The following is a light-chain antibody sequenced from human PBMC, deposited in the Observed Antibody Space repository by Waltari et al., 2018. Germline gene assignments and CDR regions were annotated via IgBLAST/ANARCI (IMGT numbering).Light chain of an antibody. Sequence: QSALTQAASVSGSPGQSITISCTGTSSDVGGYKSVSWYQQHPGKAPKFLIFDVTNRPSGVSTRFSGSKSGNTASLTISGLQAEDEADYYCSAYTRSGTYVFGTGTKVTVL. CDR3: SAYTRSGTYV. CDR1: SSDVGGYKS. V-gene: IGLV2-14*03. CDR2: DVT. J-gene: IGLJ1*01.